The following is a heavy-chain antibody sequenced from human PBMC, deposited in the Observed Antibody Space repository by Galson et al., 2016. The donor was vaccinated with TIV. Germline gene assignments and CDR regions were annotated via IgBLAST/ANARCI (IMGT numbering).Heavy chain of an antibody. D-gene: IGHD2-21*01. CDR3: ARDRRHCGNECFLRYYYGMDV. CDR2: IDIDGST. CDR1: GLIVSDNY. J-gene: IGHJ6*02. Sequence: SLRLSCATSGLIVSDNYMSWVRQAPGKGLEWVSVIDIDGSTRYADSVMGRFTISRDNSRNTLYLQMDSLRPDDTSVYYCARDRRHCGNECFLRYYYGMDVLGQGTTVTVSS. V-gene: IGHV3-66*02.